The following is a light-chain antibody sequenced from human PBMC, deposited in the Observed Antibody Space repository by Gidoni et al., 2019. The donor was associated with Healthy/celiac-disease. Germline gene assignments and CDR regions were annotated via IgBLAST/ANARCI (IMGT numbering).Light chain of an antibody. CDR1: QSVSSSY. J-gene: IGKJ4*01. Sequence: ENVLTQSPGTLSLSPGARATLSCRASQSVSSSYLAWYQQKPGQAPRLLIYGASSRATGIPDRFSGSGSGTDFTLTISRLEPEDFAVYYCQQYGSSSLTFGGGTKVEIK. CDR3: QQYGSSSLT. V-gene: IGKV3-20*01. CDR2: GAS.